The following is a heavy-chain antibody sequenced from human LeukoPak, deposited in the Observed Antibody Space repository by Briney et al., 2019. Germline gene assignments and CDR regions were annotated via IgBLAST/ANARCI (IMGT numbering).Heavy chain of an antibody. D-gene: IGHD3-22*01. CDR1: GFTFSSYG. J-gene: IGHJ4*02. V-gene: IGHV3-33*01. CDR3: ARDIPYYYDSSGYYKPAPFDY. Sequence: GGSLRLSCAASGFTFSSYGMHWVRQAPGKGLEWVAVLWYDGSNKYYADSVKGRFTISRDNSKNTLYLQMNSLRAEDTAVYYCARDIPYYYDSSGYYKPAPFDYWGQGTLVTVSS. CDR2: LWYDGSNK.